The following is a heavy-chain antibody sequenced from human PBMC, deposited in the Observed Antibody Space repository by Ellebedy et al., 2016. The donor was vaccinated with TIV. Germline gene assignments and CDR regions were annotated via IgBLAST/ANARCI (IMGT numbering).Heavy chain of an antibody. CDR2: IYHSGST. V-gene: IGHV4-4*02. CDR3: ARDRWHMVRGWYNDHDAFDI. Sequence: SETLSLTXAVSGGSISSSNWWSWVRQPPGKGLEWIGEIYHSGSTNYNPSLKSRVTISVDKSKNQFSLKLSSVTAADTAVYYCARDRWHMVRGWYNDHDAFDIWGQGTMVTVSS. D-gene: IGHD3-10*01. J-gene: IGHJ3*02. CDR1: GGSISSSNW.